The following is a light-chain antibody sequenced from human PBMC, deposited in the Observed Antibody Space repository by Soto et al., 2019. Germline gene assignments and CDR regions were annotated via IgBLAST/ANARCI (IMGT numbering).Light chain of an antibody. CDR1: SSNIGAGYD. Sequence: QSVLTQPPSMSGAPGQRVIISCTGSSSNIGAGYDVHWYQQLPGTAPKLLIYGNRYRPSGVPDRFSGSKSATSASLAITGLQADDEADYYCQSYDSSLSAVVFGGGTKATVL. V-gene: IGLV1-40*01. CDR2: GNR. CDR3: QSYDSSLSAVV. J-gene: IGLJ2*01.